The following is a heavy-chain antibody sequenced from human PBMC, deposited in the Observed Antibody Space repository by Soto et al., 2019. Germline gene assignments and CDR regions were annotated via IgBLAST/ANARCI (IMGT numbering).Heavy chain of an antibody. D-gene: IGHD6-13*01. Sequence: ASVEVSCKASGYTFTSYGISWVRQAPGQGLEWMGWISAYNGNTNYAQKLQGRVTMTTDTSTSTAYMELRSLRSDDTAVYYCASSVYSSSWHYYGMDVWGQGTTVTVSS. CDR3: ASSVYSSSWHYYGMDV. CDR1: GYTFTSYG. V-gene: IGHV1-18*01. CDR2: ISAYNGNT. J-gene: IGHJ6*02.